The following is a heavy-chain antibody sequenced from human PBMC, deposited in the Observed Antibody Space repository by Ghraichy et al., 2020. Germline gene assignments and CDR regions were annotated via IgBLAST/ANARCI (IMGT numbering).Heavy chain of an antibody. D-gene: IGHD3-22*01. CDR3: ARAHYYDSSGYQTIDY. J-gene: IGHJ4*02. Sequence: SQTLSLTCAISGDSVSSNSAAWNWIRQSPSRGLEWLGRTYYRSKWFNDYAVSVRSRITINPDTSKNQFSLQLNSVTPEDTAVYYCARAHYYDSSGYQTIDYWGQGTLVTVSS. CDR1: GDSVSSNSAA. V-gene: IGHV6-1*01. CDR2: TYYRSKWFN.